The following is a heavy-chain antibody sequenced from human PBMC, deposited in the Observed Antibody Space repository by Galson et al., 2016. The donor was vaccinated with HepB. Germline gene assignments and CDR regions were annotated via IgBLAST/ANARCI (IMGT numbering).Heavy chain of an antibody. Sequence: SVKVSCKASGNTFTTFDINWVRQATGQGLEWMGYLSPDSGNTGHVQKFQGRVTMTKNTSISTAYMEVSSLSSEDTAVYYCAMRYGANDGAFDIWGQGTMVTVSS. CDR2: LSPDSGNT. V-gene: IGHV1-8*01. CDR3: AMRYGANDGAFDI. D-gene: IGHD4/OR15-4a*01. CDR1: GNTFTTFD. J-gene: IGHJ3*02.